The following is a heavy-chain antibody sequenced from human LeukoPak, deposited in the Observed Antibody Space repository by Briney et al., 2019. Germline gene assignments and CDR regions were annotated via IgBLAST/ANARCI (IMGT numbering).Heavy chain of an antibody. J-gene: IGHJ5*02. D-gene: IGHD3-3*01. CDR2: IYYTATT. CDR3: ARDVSFGVVHWFDP. Sequence: IRQPPXXXLEWILYIYYTATTTYHPSLQSRVTISLDPSNPHFSLNLSSVTAAATAVYYCARDVSFGVVHWFDPWGQGTLVTVSS. V-gene: IGHV4-61*03.